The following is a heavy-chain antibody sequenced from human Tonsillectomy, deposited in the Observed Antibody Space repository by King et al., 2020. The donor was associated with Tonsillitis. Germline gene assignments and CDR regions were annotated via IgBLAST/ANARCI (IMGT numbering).Heavy chain of an antibody. J-gene: IGHJ4*02. CDR3: TTRYCSGTDCYEAYFDY. D-gene: IGHD2-2*01. Sequence: VQLVESGGGLVKPGGSLRLSCAASGFSFNNAWMSWVRQAPGRGLEWVGRIKSKTDGVTTDYAAPVKGRFIISRDDSKNMLFLQMDSLKTEDTAVYYCTTRYCSGTDCYEAYFDYWGQGTLVTVSS. CDR2: IKSKTDGVTT. V-gene: IGHV3-15*01. CDR1: GFSFNNAW.